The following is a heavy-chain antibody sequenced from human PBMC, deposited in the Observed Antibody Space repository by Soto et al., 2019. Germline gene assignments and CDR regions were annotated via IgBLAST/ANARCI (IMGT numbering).Heavy chain of an antibody. V-gene: IGHV1-18*04. CDR2: ISAYNGNT. D-gene: IGHD1-7*01. J-gene: IGHJ6*01. Sequence: ASVKVSCKASGYTFTSYGISWVRQAPGQGLEWMGWISAYNGNTNYAQKLQGRVTMTTDTSTSTAYMELRSLRSDDTAVYYCARASFILELHNYYYGMDVWGQGTTVTVS. CDR3: ARASFILELHNYYYGMDV. CDR1: GYTFTSYG.